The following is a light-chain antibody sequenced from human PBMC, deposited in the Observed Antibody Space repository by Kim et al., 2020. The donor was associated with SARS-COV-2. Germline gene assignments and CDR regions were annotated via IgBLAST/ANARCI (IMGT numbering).Light chain of an antibody. CDR2: GAS. V-gene: IGKV1D-12*01. Sequence: ASVGDRVTITCRASQGISSWLAWYQQKPGKAPELLIFGASSLQSRVPSRFSGSGSGTDFTLTISSLQPEDSATYYCQQASSFRLTFGGGTKVDIK. CDR1: QGISSW. CDR3: QQASSFRLT. J-gene: IGKJ4*01.